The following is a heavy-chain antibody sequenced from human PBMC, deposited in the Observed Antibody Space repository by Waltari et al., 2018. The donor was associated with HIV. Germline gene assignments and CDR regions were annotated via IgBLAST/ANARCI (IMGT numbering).Heavy chain of an antibody. CDR2: INSDGSST. CDR3: AKGSSGWEVY. V-gene: IGHV3-74*01. J-gene: IGHJ3*01. CDR1: GFTFSTYW. D-gene: IGHD6-19*01. Sequence: EVQLVESGGGLVQPGGSLRLSCAGSGFTFSTYWMHWARQAPGKGLMWVSHINSDGSSTSYADSVKGRFTISRDNAKNTLYLQMNSLRAEDTAVYYCAKGSSGWEVYWGQGTMVTVSS.